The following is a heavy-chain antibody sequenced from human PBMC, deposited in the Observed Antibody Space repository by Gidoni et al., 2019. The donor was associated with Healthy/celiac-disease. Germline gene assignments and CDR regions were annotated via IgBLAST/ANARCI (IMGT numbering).Heavy chain of an antibody. CDR1: GFTFSSYS. Sequence: EVQLVESGGGLVQPGGSLRLSCAASGFTFSSYSMNWVRQAPGKGLEWVSYISSSSSTIYYADSVKGRFTISRDNAKNSLYLQMNSLRDEDTAVYYCARIIKERSRPDSSGYYYYYYYMDVWGKGTTVTVSS. D-gene: IGHD3-22*01. J-gene: IGHJ6*03. CDR3: ARIIKERSRPDSSGYYYYYYYMDV. CDR2: ISSSSSTI. V-gene: IGHV3-48*02.